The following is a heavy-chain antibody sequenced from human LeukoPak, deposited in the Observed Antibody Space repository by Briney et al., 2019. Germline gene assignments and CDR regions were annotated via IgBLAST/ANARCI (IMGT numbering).Heavy chain of an antibody. D-gene: IGHD3-22*01. CDR1: GFTFSGSA. CDR3: TRRLNYYDSSGSDY. J-gene: IGHJ4*02. V-gene: IGHV3-73*01. Sequence: PGGSLRLSCAASGFTFSGSAMHWVRQASGKGLEWVGRIRSKANSYATAYAASVKGRFTISRDDSKNTAYLQMNSLKTEDTAVYYCTRRLNYYDSSGSDYWGQGTLVTASS. CDR2: IRSKANSYAT.